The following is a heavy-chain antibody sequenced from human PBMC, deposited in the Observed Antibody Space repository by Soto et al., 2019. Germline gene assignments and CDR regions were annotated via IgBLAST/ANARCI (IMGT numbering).Heavy chain of an antibody. CDR2: ITQTEHT. CDR3: ARGRGEFEA. J-gene: IGHJ5*01. CDR1: GASLSDNY. V-gene: IGHV4-34*01. Sequence: SETLSLTCAVYGASLSDNYCTWLRQHPGKELEWMGEITQTEHTNYNRSLRSRVTIADDTCRNHLPLTLRSVSASNTAVYYCARGRGEFEAWGHGTPVTASS. D-gene: IGHD2-21*01.